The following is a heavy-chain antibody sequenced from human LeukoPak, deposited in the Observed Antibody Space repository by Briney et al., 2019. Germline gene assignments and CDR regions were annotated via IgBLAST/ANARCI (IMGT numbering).Heavy chain of an antibody. CDR2: INPDGSER. Sequence: GGSLRLSCAASGFIFSSYYMSWVRQAPGKGLEWVALINPDGSERYYVDSVKGRFTISRDNARNSLYLQMDSLRDDDTAMYFCTRDLAAVPGPRMDVWGQGTTVTVPS. V-gene: IGHV3-7*03. J-gene: IGHJ6*02. CDR1: GFIFSSYY. D-gene: IGHD6-19*01. CDR3: TRDLAAVPGPRMDV.